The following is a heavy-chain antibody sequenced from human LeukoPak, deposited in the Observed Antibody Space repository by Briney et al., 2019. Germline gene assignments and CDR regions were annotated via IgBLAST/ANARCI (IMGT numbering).Heavy chain of an antibody. D-gene: IGHD1-14*01. Sequence: LSETLSLTCSVSGGSVSSYYWSWIRQSPGKGLEWIGYIHNSGRTNYNPSLKSRVTGFVDTSKNQVSLRLSSVTAADTAVYYCARHGTISSESYFDYWGQGALVTVSS. CDR3: ARHGTISSESYFDY. CDR2: IHNSGRT. V-gene: IGHV4-59*08. CDR1: GGSVSSYY. J-gene: IGHJ4*02.